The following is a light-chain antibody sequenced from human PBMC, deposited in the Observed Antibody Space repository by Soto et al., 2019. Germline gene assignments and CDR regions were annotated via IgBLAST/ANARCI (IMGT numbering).Light chain of an antibody. V-gene: IGKV1-5*01. CDR2: DVS. J-gene: IGKJ1*01. CDR1: QSISDS. Sequence: DIQMTQSPSTLSASVGDRVTITCRASQSISDSLAWYQQKPGKAPDLLISDVSSLERGVASRFSDSGSGTEFTLTISSMQPDDFAVYYCQQYGSSPTFGQGTKVEIK. CDR3: QQYGSSPT.